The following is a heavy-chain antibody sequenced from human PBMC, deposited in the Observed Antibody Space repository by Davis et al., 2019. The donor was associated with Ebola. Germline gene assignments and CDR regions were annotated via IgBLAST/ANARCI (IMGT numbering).Heavy chain of an antibody. CDR3: ARGGDWGSYYYYGMDV. Sequence: AASVKVSCKASGYTFTSYGISWVRQAPGQGLEWMGGIIPIFGTANYAQKFQGRVTITADESTSTAYMELSSLRSEDTAVYYCARGGDWGSYYYYGMDVWGQGTTVTVSS. D-gene: IGHD2-21*02. V-gene: IGHV1-69*13. CDR2: IIPIFGTA. J-gene: IGHJ6*02. CDR1: GYTFTSYG.